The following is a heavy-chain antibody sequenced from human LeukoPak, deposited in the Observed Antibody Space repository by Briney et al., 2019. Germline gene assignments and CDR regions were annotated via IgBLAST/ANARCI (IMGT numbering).Heavy chain of an antibody. J-gene: IGHJ4*02. CDR2: ICYSGST. V-gene: IGHV4-59*12. CDR1: GGSISSYY. Sequence: NPSETLSLTCTVSGGSISSYYWSWIRQTPGKGLEWVGYICYSGSTNYNTSRKIRVTRSVDTSKQQFSLKLISVTAADTAVYYCATDETIVGVLTLGYWGQGTLIIVSS. D-gene: IGHD3-3*01. CDR3: ATDETIVGVLTLGY.